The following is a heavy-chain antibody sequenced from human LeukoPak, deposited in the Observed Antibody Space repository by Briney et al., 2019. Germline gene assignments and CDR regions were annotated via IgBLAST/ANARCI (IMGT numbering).Heavy chain of an antibody. CDR3: ARDSYYDFWSGYYNGFDY. J-gene: IGHJ4*02. D-gene: IGHD3-3*01. Sequence: PGGSLRLSCAASGFSVSSNYMNWVRQAPGKGLEWASAISGSGGSTYYADSVKGRFTISRDNSKNTLYLQMNSLRAEDTAVYYCARDSYYDFWSGYYNGFDYWGQGTLVTVSS. CDR2: ISGSGGST. V-gene: IGHV3-23*01. CDR1: GFSVSSNY.